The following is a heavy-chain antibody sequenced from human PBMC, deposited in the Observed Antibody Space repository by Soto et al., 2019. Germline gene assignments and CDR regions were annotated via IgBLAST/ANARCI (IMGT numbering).Heavy chain of an antibody. CDR1: GYTFTSYG. V-gene: IGHV1-18*01. CDR2: ISAYNGNT. CDR3: ARAYYDYIWGSYRQYYFDY. J-gene: IGHJ4*02. Sequence: QVQLVQSGAEVKKPGASVKVSCKASGYTFTSYGISWARQAPGQGLEWMGWISAYNGNTNYAQKLQGRVTITTDTSTSTAYMELRSLRSDDTAVYYCARAYYDYIWGSYRQYYFDYWGQGTLVTVSS. D-gene: IGHD3-16*02.